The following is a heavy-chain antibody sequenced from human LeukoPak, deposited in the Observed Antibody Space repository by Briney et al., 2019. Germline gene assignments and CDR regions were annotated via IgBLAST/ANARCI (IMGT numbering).Heavy chain of an antibody. CDR1: GFSFSNYG. J-gene: IGHJ4*02. Sequence: PGGSLRLSCAASGFSFSNYGLHWVRQALGKGLEWVAVISYDGSNKYYADSVKGRFTISRDNSKNTLDLQMNSLRAEDTAVYFCAKMPASSGSYYFDYWGQGTLVTVSS. CDR2: ISYDGSNK. D-gene: IGHD3-22*01. V-gene: IGHV3-30*18. CDR3: AKMPASSGSYYFDY.